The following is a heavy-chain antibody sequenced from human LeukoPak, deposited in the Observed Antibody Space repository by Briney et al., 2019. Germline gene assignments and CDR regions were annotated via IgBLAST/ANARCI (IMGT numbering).Heavy chain of an antibody. D-gene: IGHD5-18*01. V-gene: IGHV3-7*01. CDR1: GFTFSSHW. J-gene: IGHJ4*02. CDR3: ARDLSGIAGYTYGRGIDY. CDR2: IKKDGSEK. Sequence: PGGSLGLSCAASGFTFSSHWMSWVRQAPGKGLEWVANIKKDGSEKYYVDAVKGRFTISRDNAKTSLYLQMNSLRAEDTAVYYCARDLSGIAGYTYGRGIDYWGQRTLVTVSS.